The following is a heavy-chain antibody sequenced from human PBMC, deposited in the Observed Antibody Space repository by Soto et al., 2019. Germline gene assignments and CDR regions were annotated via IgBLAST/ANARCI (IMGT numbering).Heavy chain of an antibody. D-gene: IGHD3-22*01. CDR2: INHSGST. CDR1: DGSMNSDSSY. CDR3: ARLGGYVSVGYYYLWDS. J-gene: IGHJ4*02. Sequence: QLQLQESGPGRVKPSETLSLTCRVSDGSMNSDSSYWGWIRQPPGKGLEWFGVINHSGSTYHNLSLKGRVTMSVDASRNQFSLKLTSMTAADTAVYYCARLGGYVSVGYYYLWDSWGQGTLVTVSS. V-gene: IGHV4-39*01.